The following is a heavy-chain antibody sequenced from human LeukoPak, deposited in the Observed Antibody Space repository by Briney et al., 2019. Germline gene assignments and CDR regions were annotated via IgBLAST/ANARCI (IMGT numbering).Heavy chain of an antibody. Sequence: ASVKVSCKASGYTFTSYDINWVRQATGQGLEWMGWMNPNSGNTGYAQRFQGRVTMTRNTSISTAYMELSSLRSEDTAVYYCAADLWFGELFAFDYWGQGTLVTVSS. D-gene: IGHD3-10*01. CDR2: MNPNSGNT. CDR3: AADLWFGELFAFDY. V-gene: IGHV1-8*01. J-gene: IGHJ4*02. CDR1: GYTFTSYD.